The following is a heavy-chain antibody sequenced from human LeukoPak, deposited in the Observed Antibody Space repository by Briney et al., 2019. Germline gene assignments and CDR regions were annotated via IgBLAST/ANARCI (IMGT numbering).Heavy chain of an antibody. CDR3: AREDADDYYYGMDV. J-gene: IGHJ6*02. CDR2: INSDGSSA. CDR1: GFTFSSYW. V-gene: IGHV3-74*01. Sequence: GGSLRLSCAASGFTFSSYWMHWVRQAPGKGLVWVSRINSDGSSASYADSVKGRFTISRDNAKNTLYLQMNSLRAEDTAVYYCAREDADDYYYGMDVWGQGTTVTVSS.